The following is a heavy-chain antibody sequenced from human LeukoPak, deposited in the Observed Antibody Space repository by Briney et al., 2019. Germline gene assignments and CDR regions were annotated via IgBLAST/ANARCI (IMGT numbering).Heavy chain of an antibody. CDR3: ARGCSSTSCYPPLGYFDY. V-gene: IGHV3-48*03. CDR1: GFTFSSYE. Sequence: GGSLRLSCAASGFTFSSYEMHWVRQAPGKGLEWVSYISSSGSTIYYADSVKGRFTISRDNAKNSLYLQMNSLRAEDTAVYYCARGCSSTSCYPPLGYFDYWGQGTLGTVSS. J-gene: IGHJ4*02. D-gene: IGHD2-2*01. CDR2: ISSSGSTI.